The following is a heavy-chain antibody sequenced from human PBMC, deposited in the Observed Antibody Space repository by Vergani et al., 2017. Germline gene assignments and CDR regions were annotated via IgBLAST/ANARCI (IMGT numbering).Heavy chain of an antibody. Sequence: QVQLVQSGAEVKKPGSSVKVSCKASGGTFSSYAISWVRQAPGQGLEWMGGIIPIFGTANYAQKFQGRVTITADESTSTAYMELSSRRSEDTAVYYCANYCSITSCRLGGIRNWFDPWGQGTLVTVSS. V-gene: IGHV1-69*01. CDR1: GGTFSSYA. CDR2: IIPIFGTA. J-gene: IGHJ5*02. D-gene: IGHD2-2*01. CDR3: ANYCSITSCRLGGIRNWFDP.